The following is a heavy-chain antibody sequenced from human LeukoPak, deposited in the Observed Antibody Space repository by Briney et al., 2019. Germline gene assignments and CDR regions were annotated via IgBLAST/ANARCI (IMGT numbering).Heavy chain of an antibody. CDR1: GFTFSSYA. CDR3: AKDLNGGYYYEPFPIQH. D-gene: IGHD3-22*01. Sequence: GGSLRLSCAASGFTFSSYAMSWVRQAPGKGLEWVSAISGSGGSTYYAGSVKGRFTISRDNSKNTLYLQMNSLRAEDTAVYYCAKDLNGGYYYEPFPIQHWGQGTLVTVSS. V-gene: IGHV3-23*01. CDR2: ISGSGGST. J-gene: IGHJ1*01.